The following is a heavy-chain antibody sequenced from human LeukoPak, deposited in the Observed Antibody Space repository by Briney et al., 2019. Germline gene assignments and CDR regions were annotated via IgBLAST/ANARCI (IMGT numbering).Heavy chain of an antibody. V-gene: IGHV3-30*18. J-gene: IGHJ4*02. CDR2: ISYDGSNK. D-gene: IGHD3-9*01. CDR1: GFTFSSYG. Sequence: GRSLRLSCAASGFTFSSYGMHWVRQAPGKGLEWVTVISYDGSNKYYADSVKGRFTISRDNSKNTLYLQMNSLRAEDTAVYYCAKVPRYFDWLLDYWGQGTLVTVS. CDR3: AKVPRYFDWLLDY.